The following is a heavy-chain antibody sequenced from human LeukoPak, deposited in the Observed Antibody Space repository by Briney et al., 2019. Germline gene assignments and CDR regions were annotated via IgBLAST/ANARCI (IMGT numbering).Heavy chain of an antibody. Sequence: GGSLRLSCAASGFTFSSYSMNWVRQAPGKGLEWVSSISTSSSYRYYAGSVKGRFTISRDNAKNSLDLQMNSLRAEDTAVYYCARGRGSSYYYYYMDVWGKGTTVTVSS. V-gene: IGHV3-21*01. CDR3: ARGRGSSYYYYYMDV. CDR1: GFTFSSYS. CDR2: ISTSSSYR. D-gene: IGHD1-26*01. J-gene: IGHJ6*03.